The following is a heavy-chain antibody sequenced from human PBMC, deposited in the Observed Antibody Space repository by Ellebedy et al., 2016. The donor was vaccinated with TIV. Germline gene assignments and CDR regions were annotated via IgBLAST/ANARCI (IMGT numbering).Heavy chain of an antibody. V-gene: IGHV3-64*01. J-gene: IGHJ2*01. D-gene: IGHD6-13*01. CDR1: GFTFSSYA. Sequence: PGGSLRLSCAASGFTFSSYAMHWVRQAPGKGLEYVSAISSNGGSTYYANSVKGRFTISRDNSKNTLYLQMGSLRAEDMAVYYCARWSDEQLVPYWYFDLWGRGTLVTVSS. CDR3: ARWSDEQLVPYWYFDL. CDR2: ISSNGGST.